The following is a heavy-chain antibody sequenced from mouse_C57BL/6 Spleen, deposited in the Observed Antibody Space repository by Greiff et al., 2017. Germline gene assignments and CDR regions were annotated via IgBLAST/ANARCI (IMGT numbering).Heavy chain of an antibody. CDR1: GFTFSSYA. CDR2: ISDGGSYT. Sequence: EVQLVESGGGLVKPGGSLKLSCAASGFTFSSYAMSWVRQTPEKRQEWVATISDGGSYTYYPDNVKGRFTISRDNAKNNLYLQMSHLKSEDTAMYYCARDRGLSSFDYWGQGTTLTVSS. CDR3: ARDRGLSSFDY. J-gene: IGHJ2*01. V-gene: IGHV5-4*01. D-gene: IGHD2-2*01.